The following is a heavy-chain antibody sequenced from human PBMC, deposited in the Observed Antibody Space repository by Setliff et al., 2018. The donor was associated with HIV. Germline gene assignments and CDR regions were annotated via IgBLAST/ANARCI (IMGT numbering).Heavy chain of an antibody. V-gene: IGHV1-46*01. D-gene: IGHD6-6*01. J-gene: IGHJ1*01. CDR2: INPSSGST. Sequence: ASVKVSCKASGYTFTSYYMHWVRQAPGQGLEWMGIINPSSGSTTYAQEFQGRVTMTRDTSTSTVYMELSSLRSEDTAVYYCARDPAPSSSASYFQHWGQGTPVT. CDR3: ARDPAPSSSASYFQH. CDR1: GYTFTSYY.